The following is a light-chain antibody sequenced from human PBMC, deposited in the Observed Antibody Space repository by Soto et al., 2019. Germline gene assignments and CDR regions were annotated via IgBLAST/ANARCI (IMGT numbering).Light chain of an antibody. CDR3: QQYNTFART. V-gene: IGKV1-5*03. CDR2: KAS. CDR1: QSINSW. J-gene: IGKJ1*01. Sequence: DFQMTQSPSTLSASVGDRVTITCRASQSINSWLAWYQQKPGRAPKLLIYKASTLESGVPSRFSGSGSGTEFTLTISSLQHDDFATYYCQQYNTFARTFGQGTKVEIK.